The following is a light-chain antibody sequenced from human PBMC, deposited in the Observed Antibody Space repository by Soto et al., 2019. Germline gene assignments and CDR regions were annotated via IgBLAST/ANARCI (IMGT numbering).Light chain of an antibody. J-gene: IGLJ1*01. CDR3: SSSTNSITQHV. CDR1: SSDVGGYDY. V-gene: IGLV2-14*01. CDR2: GVN. Sequence: QSVLTQPASVSGSPGQSITISCTGSSSDVGGYDYVSWYQQHPGKAPKLVLYGVNNRPSGVSNRFSGSKSGNTASLTISGLQAEDEAEYYCSSSTNSITQHVFGAGTKVTVL.